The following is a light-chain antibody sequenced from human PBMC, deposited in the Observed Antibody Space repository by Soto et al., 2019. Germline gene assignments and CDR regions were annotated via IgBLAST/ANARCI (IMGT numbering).Light chain of an antibody. J-gene: IGKJ1*01. CDR3: QRYNSNSRT. CDR1: QNVDSW. Sequence: DIQMTQSPSTLSAYVGDRVTITCRASQNVDSWVAWYQQKPGKAPKFLIYDASNLESGVPSRFSGRGSGTEFTLTISSLQPDDFATYYCQRYNSNSRTFGQGTRV. CDR2: DAS. V-gene: IGKV1-5*01.